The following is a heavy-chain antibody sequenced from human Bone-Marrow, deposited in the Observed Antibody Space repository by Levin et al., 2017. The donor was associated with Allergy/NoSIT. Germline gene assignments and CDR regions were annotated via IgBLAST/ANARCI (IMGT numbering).Heavy chain of an antibody. CDR2: ISSSSSYI. CDR1: GFTFSSYS. J-gene: IGHJ4*02. Sequence: SCAASGFTFSSYSMNWVRQAPGKGLEWVSSISSSSSYIYYADSVKGRFTISRDNAKNSLYLQMNSLRAEDTAVYYCASRGFDYTKGVDYWGQGTLVTVSS. D-gene: IGHD4-11*01. CDR3: ASRGFDYTKGVDY. V-gene: IGHV3-21*01.